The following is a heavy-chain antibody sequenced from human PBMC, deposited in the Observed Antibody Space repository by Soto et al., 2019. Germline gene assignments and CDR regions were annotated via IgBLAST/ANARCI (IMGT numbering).Heavy chain of an antibody. CDR3: ATILRDGYNFGKGFFDS. CDR2: IVPVFDLI. J-gene: IGHJ4*02. V-gene: IGHV1-69*17. D-gene: IGHD5-12*01. CDR1: GGTFNSHS. Sequence: QEQLVQSGAEVQKPGSSVKVSCKASGGTFNSHSITWVRQAPGQGLEWMGGIVPVFDLINYAQKFQGRVTITADKSTSTAYMELNSLRSEDTAVYYCATILRDGYNFGKGFFDSWGQGTLVTVSS.